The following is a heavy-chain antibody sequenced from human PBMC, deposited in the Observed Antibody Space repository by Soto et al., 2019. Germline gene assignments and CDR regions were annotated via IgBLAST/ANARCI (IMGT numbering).Heavy chain of an antibody. CDR3: IKDRGGICRDFDY. V-gene: IGHV3-64D*06. Sequence: GGSLRLSCSASGFTLSKYAMHWVRQAPGKGLEYVSGISSNGGSTYYTDSVKGRFTISRDNSQTTLYLQMTSLRAEDTAVYCCIKDRGGICRDFDYWGQGTLVTVSS. CDR2: ISSNGGST. J-gene: IGHJ4*02. CDR1: GFTLSKYA. D-gene: IGHD3-10*01.